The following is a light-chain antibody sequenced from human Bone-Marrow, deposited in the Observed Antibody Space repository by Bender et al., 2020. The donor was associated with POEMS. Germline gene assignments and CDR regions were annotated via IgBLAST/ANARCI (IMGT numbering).Light chain of an antibody. CDR2: DVS. CDR3: CSYAGRYTYV. V-gene: IGLV2-11*01. CDR1: SSDVGGYNH. J-gene: IGLJ1*01. Sequence: QSALTQPRSVSGSPGQSVTVSCTGTSSDVGGYNHVSWFQHRPGKAPKLIIFDVSQRPSGVPGRFSASRSGNTASLTISGLQAEDEADYYCCSYAGRYTYVFGSGTKVTVL.